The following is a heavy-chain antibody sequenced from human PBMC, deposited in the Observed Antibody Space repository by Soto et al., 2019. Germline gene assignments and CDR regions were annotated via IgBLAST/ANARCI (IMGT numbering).Heavy chain of an antibody. CDR2: IYPGDSDT. J-gene: IGHJ3*02. CDR3: ARPRPYYYDSSGYTDAFDI. V-gene: IGHV5-51*01. Sequence: GESLKISCTGSGYSFTSYWIGWVRQMPGKGLEWMGIIYPGDSDTRYSPSFQGQVTISADKSISTAYLQWSSLKASDTARYYCARPRPYYYDSSGYTDAFDIWGQGTMVTVSS. CDR1: GYSFTSYW. D-gene: IGHD3-22*01.